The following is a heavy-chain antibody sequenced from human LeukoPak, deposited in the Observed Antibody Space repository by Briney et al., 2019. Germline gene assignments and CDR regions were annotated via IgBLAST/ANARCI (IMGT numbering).Heavy chain of an antibody. Sequence: SETLSLTCTVSGGSISSSSYYWGWIRQPPGKGLEWIGSIYHSGSTYYNPSLKSRVTISVDTSKNQFSLKLSSVTAADTAVYYCARHRANWFDPWGQGTLVTVSS. CDR1: GGSISSSSYY. CDR2: IYHSGST. CDR3: ARHRANWFDP. V-gene: IGHV4-39*01. J-gene: IGHJ5*02.